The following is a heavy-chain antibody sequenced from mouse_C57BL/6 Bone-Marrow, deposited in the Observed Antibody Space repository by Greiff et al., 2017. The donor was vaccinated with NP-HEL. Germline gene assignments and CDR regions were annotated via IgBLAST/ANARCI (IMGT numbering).Heavy chain of an antibody. CDR2: IDPSDSYT. Sequence: QVQLQQPGAELVRPGTSVKLSCKASGYTFTSYWMHWVKQRPGQGLEWIGVIDPSDSYTNYNQKFKGKATLTVDTSSSTAYMQLSSLTSEDSAVYYCATAYYSNYRYAMDYWGQGTSVTVSS. V-gene: IGHV1-59*01. CDR3: ATAYYSNYRYAMDY. J-gene: IGHJ4*01. D-gene: IGHD2-5*01. CDR1: GYTFTSYW.